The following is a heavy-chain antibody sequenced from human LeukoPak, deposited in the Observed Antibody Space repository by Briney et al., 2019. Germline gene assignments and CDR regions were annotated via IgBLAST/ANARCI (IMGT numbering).Heavy chain of an antibody. J-gene: IGHJ3*02. CDR1: GGSISSYH. V-gene: IGHV4-59*01. D-gene: IGHD3-22*01. Sequence: SETLSLTCTVSGGSISSYHWRWIRQPPGKRLEWMGFISYRGSTNSNPSIKSLVAISIDTSENQFSLKLSSVTAADTAVYYCVRGNYDSRGYSNAFDIWGQGAMVTVSS. CDR3: VRGNYDSRGYSNAFDI. CDR2: ISYRGST.